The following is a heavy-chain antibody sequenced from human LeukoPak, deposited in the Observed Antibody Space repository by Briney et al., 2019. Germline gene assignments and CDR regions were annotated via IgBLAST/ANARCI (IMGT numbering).Heavy chain of an antibody. J-gene: IGHJ4*02. D-gene: IGHD6-13*01. Sequence: ASVKVSCKASGYTFSGYYMHWVRQAPGQGLEWMGWINPNSGGTYYTQRFQGRVTMTRDTSISTAYMELSGLRSDDTAVYYCARAHGGAAAPDYWGQGTLVTVSP. CDR2: INPNSGGT. V-gene: IGHV1-2*02. CDR3: ARAHGGAAAPDY. CDR1: GYTFSGYY.